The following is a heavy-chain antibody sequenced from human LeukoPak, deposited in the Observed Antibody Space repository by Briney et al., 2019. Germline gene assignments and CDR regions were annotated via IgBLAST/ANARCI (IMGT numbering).Heavy chain of an antibody. D-gene: IGHD3-10*01. CDR1: GFTFDDYA. CDR2: ISWNSGSI. CDR3: AKDTTWTGTFGVY. V-gene: IGHV3-9*01. Sequence: GRSLRLSCAASGFTFDDYAMHWVRQAPGKGLEWVSGISWNSGSIDYADSVKGRFTISRDNSKNTLYLQMNNLRAEDTAVYYCAKDTTWTGTFGVYWGQGTLVTVSS. J-gene: IGHJ4*02.